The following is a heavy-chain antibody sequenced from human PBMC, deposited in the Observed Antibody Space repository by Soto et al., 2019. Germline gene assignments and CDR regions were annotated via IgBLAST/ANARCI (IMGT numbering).Heavy chain of an antibody. D-gene: IGHD2-8*01. CDR1: GYTFTAYY. V-gene: IGHV1-2*02. CDR2: INPNSGGT. J-gene: IGHJ4*02. Sequence: ASVKVSCKASGYTFTAYYIHWIRQAPGQGLEWMGWINPNSGGTNTAQKFQGRVTMTRHTSINTVYLELSRLTSDDTAVYYCARASAIVNGRPVYFEYLGQGTLVTVSS. CDR3: ARASAIVNGRPVYFEY.